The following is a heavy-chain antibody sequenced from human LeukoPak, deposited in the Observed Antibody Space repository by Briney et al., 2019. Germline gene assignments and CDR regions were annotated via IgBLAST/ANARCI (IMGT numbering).Heavy chain of an antibody. CDR2: ISGSGGST. J-gene: IGHJ4*02. CDR3: AKSQDGGRLFHFDY. CDR1: GFTFSSYA. V-gene: IGHV3-23*01. D-gene: IGHD1-26*01. Sequence: PGGSLRLSCAASGFTFSSYAMSWVRQAPGKGLEWVSVISGSGGSTYSADSVKGQFTISRDNSKNTPYLQMNSLRAEDTAVYFCAKSQDGGRLFHFDYWGQGTLVTVSS.